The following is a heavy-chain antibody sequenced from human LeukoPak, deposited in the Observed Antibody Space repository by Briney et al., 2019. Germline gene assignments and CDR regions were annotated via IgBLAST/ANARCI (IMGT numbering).Heavy chain of an antibody. Sequence: GGSLRLSCAASGFTASSNSMNWVRQAPGKGLEWVSVIYSGGTTYYADSVKGRFTVSRDNSKNTLFLQMDSLRAEDTAIYYCARNSGTAPLGYWGQGTLVTVSS. D-gene: IGHD2-8*02. J-gene: IGHJ4*02. V-gene: IGHV3-53*01. CDR1: GFTASSNS. CDR2: IYSGGTT. CDR3: ARNSGTAPLGY.